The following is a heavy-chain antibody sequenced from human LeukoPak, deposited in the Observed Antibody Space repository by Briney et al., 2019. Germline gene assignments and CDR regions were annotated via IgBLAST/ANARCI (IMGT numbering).Heavy chain of an antibody. D-gene: IGHD3-3*01. CDR1: GGSISSYY. Sequence: SETLSLTCTVSGGSISSYYWSWIRQPPGKGLEWTGYIYYSGSTNYNPSLKSRVTISVDTSKNQFSLKLSSVTAADTAVYYCARDAPYYDFWSGYYSPWGQGTLVTVSS. J-gene: IGHJ5*02. V-gene: IGHV4-59*01. CDR3: ARDAPYYDFWSGYYSP. CDR2: IYYSGST.